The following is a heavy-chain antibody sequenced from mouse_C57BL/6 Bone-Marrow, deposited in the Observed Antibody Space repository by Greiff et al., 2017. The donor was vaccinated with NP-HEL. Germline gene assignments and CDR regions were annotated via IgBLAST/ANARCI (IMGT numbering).Heavy chain of an antibody. CDR1: GYTFTDYY. J-gene: IGHJ4*01. CDR2: INPTNGGT. D-gene: IGHD2-4*01. Sequence: VQLQQSGPELVKPGASVKISCKASGYTFTDYYMNWVKQSHGKGLEWIGDINPTNGGTSSNQKFKGKATLTVDKSSSTAYMELRSLTSEDSAVYYCGRATYYEYDGAMDYWGQGTSVTVSS. V-gene: IGHV1-26*01. CDR3: GRATYYEYDGAMDY.